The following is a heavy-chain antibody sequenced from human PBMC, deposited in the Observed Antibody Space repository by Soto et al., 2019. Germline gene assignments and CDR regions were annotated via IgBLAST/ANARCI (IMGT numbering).Heavy chain of an antibody. D-gene: IGHD2-21*02. J-gene: IGHJ6*02. CDR2: IPQDGVDG. CDR3: ARDHLILPAHDFFYGSDV. V-gene: IGHV3-7*03. Sequence: GGSLRLSCEVSGFTFSMYSRSWVRQSPGKGLEWVAKIPQDGVDGHYADSVKGRFTISRDNGKNSLYLQLNNLRAEDTAVYYCARDHLILPAHDFFYGSDVWGRGATVTVYS. CDR1: GFTFSMYS.